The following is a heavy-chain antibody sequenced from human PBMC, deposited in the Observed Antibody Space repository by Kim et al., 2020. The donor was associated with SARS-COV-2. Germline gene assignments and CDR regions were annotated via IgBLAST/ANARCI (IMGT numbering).Heavy chain of an antibody. Sequence: SETLSLTCTVSGGSISSGGYYWSWIRQHPGKGLEWIGYIYYSGSTYYNPSLKSRVTISVDTSKNQFSLKLSSVTAADTAVYYCARGQGLITMIVVVVGAFYYWGQETLVTGSA. D-gene: IGHD3-22*01. CDR1: GGSISSGGYY. CDR2: IYYSGST. V-gene: IGHV4-31*03. J-gene: IGHJ4*02. CDR3: ARGQGLITMIVVVVGAFYY.